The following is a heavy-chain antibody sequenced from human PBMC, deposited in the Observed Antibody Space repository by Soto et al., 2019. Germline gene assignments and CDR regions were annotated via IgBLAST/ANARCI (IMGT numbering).Heavy chain of an antibody. CDR1: GGSMSSYY. Sequence: PSETLSLTCTVSGGSMSSYYWSWIRQPPGKGLEWIGYIYYSGSTNYNPSLKSRVTISVDTSISTAYMELSSLRSEDTAVYYCARTLYGDNVDYWGQGTLVTVSS. CDR2: IYYSGST. V-gene: IGHV4-59*01. D-gene: IGHD4-17*01. J-gene: IGHJ4*02. CDR3: ARTLYGDNVDY.